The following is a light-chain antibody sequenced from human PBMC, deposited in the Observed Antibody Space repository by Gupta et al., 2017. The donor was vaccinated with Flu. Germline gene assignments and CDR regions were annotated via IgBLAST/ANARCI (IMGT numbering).Light chain of an antibody. CDR2: AAS. Sequence: VNITCRASQSIGSDLNWYQQSTGKAPKLLIYAASSLQSGVSSRFSGSGSGTDGTDFTLTISSLQPDDFAIYYCQQSYSTPHTFGQGTKLDI. CDR3: QQSYSTPHT. V-gene: IGKV1-39*01. J-gene: IGKJ2*01. CDR1: QSIGSD.